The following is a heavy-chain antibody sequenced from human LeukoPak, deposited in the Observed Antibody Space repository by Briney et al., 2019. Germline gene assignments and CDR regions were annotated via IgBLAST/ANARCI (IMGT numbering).Heavy chain of an antibody. Sequence: GGSLRLSCAASGFTFSSYAMSWVRQAPGRGLEWVSGISGSGGRTYYADSVKGRFTISRDNAKNSLYLQMNSLRAEDTAVYYCASGQVDYYDSSGTEPYYWGQGTLVTVSS. V-gene: IGHV3-23*01. D-gene: IGHD3-22*01. J-gene: IGHJ4*02. CDR1: GFTFSSYA. CDR3: ASGQVDYYDSSGTEPYY. CDR2: ISGSGGRT.